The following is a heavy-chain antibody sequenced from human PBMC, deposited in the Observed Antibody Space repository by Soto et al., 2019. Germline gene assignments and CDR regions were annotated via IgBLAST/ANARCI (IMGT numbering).Heavy chain of an antibody. D-gene: IGHD5-18*01. Sequence: TGGSLRLSCAASGFSFSSDSMNWVRQAPGKGLEWVSFISGGSAIIYYADSVKGRFTISRDNAKNSLYLQMNSLRDEDTAVYYCARSGFSYAGGFEYSYYGMDVWGQGTTVTVSS. CDR3: ARSGFSYAGGFEYSYYGMDV. CDR2: ISGGSAII. CDR1: GFSFSSDS. J-gene: IGHJ6*02. V-gene: IGHV3-48*02.